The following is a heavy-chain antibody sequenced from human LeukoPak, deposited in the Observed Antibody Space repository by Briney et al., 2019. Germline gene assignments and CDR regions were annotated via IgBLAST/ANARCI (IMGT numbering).Heavy chain of an antibody. CDR3: ATHVEMDSPFDF. CDR2: IYYSVST. CDR1: GVSISTYF. J-gene: IGHJ3*01. Sequence: PSETLSLTCSVSGVSISTYFWSWIRQPPGKGLEWIGHIYYSVSTDYSPSLKSRVLISQDTSKNQFFLSLNSVTAADTAVYYCATHVEMDSPFDFWGQGTMVTVSS. V-gene: IGHV4-59*08. D-gene: IGHD3-9*01.